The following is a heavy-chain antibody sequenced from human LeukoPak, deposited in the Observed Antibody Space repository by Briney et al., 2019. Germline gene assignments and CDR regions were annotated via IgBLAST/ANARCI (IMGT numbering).Heavy chain of an antibody. D-gene: IGHD6-13*01. CDR1: GCTFDDYG. CDR3: ARWYSSSWYGGASYFDY. V-gene: IGHV3-20*04. J-gene: IGHJ4*02. CDR2: INWNGGST. Sequence: GGSLRLSCAASGCTFDDYGMSWVRQAPGKGLEWVAGINWNGGSTGYADSVKGPFTISRDNAKNALSLQMNSLRAEDTALYYCARWYSSSWYGGASYFDYWGQGTLVTVSS.